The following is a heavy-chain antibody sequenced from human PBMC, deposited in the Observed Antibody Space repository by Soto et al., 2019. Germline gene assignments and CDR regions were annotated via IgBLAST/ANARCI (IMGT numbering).Heavy chain of an antibody. CDR1: GITATNGH. CDR3: ARDWNGDKYFDL. CDR2: IYSDDNT. V-gene: IGHV3-53*01. J-gene: IGHJ4*02. Sequence: DVQLVKSGGGLIQPGGSLRLSCAASGITATNGHMNWVRQAPGKGLEWVSVIYSDDNTNYADAVKGRFTNSRDTSKNTVYLQMNSLRAEDTAVYYCARDWNGDKYFDLWDQGSLVTVSS. D-gene: IGHD4-17*01.